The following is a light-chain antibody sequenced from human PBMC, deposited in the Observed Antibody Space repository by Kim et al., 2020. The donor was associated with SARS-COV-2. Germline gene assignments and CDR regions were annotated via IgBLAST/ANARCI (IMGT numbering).Light chain of an antibody. CDR2: DAS. Sequence: LSPGERATRSCRASQSVSSYLAWYQHKPGQAPRLLIYDASNRATGIPARFSGSGSGTDFTLTISSLEPEDFAVYYCQHRNNRPWTFGQGTKVDIK. CDR1: QSVSSY. V-gene: IGKV3-11*01. CDR3: QHRNNRPWT. J-gene: IGKJ1*01.